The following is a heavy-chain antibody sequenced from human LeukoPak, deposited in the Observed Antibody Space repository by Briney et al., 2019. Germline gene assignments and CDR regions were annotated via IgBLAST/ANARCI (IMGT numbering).Heavy chain of an antibody. V-gene: IGHV1-8*01. CDR3: ARGRSKSGSRLGYYFDY. Sequence: ASVKVSCKASGYTFTSYDINWVRQATGQGLEWMGWMNPNSGNTGYAQKFQGRVTMTRNTSISTAYMELSSLRSEDTAVYYCARGRSKSGSRLGYYFDYWGQGTLVTVSS. D-gene: IGHD1-26*01. J-gene: IGHJ4*02. CDR1: GYTFTSYD. CDR2: MNPNSGNT.